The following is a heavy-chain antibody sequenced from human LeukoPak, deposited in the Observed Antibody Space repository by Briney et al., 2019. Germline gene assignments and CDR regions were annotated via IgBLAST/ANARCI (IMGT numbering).Heavy chain of an antibody. CDR2: IYPGDSDT. Sequence: GESLKISCKGSGYSFTSYWIAWVRQMPGKGLEWMGIIYPGDSDTKYSPSFQGQVTISADKSISTAYLQWSSLKASDTAMYYCARQEGRYSGSYYYWGQGTLVTVSS. CDR1: GYSFTSYW. CDR3: ARQEGRYSGSYYY. V-gene: IGHV5-51*01. D-gene: IGHD1-26*01. J-gene: IGHJ4*02.